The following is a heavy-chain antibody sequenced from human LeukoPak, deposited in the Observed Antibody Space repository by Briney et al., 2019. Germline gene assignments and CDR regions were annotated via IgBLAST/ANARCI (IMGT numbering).Heavy chain of an antibody. Sequence: GGSLRLSCAASGFTVSSNYMSWVRQAPGKGLEWVSVIYSGGSTYYADSVKGRFTISRDNSKNTLYLQMSSLRAEDTAVYYCARGKNTAMVDYWGQGTLVTVSS. CDR2: IYSGGST. D-gene: IGHD5-18*01. J-gene: IGHJ4*02. V-gene: IGHV3-53*01. CDR3: ARGKNTAMVDY. CDR1: GFTVSSNY.